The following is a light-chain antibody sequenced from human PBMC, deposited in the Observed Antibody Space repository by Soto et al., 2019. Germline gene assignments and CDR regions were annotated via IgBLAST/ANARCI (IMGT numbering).Light chain of an antibody. CDR1: QSVSTN. V-gene: IGKV3-15*01. Sequence: EIVMTQSPATLSVSPGERATLSCRASQSVSTNLAWYQQTPGQAPRLLIYGASTRTTVVPARFSGSGSGTESTLTITSLQSEDFAVYFYHQYNNWPVTFGGGTKVEIK. CDR3: HQYNNWPVT. J-gene: IGKJ4*01. CDR2: GAS.